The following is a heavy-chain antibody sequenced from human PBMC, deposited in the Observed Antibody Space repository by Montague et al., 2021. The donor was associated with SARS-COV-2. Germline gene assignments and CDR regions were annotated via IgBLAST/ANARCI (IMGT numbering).Heavy chain of an antibody. CDR1: GGSIANSHKY. CDR3: AAGGDSAKAGVY. V-gene: IGHV4-39*07. J-gene: IGHJ4*02. CDR2: VLYTGTP. Sequence: SETLSLTCTVSGGSIANSHKYWGWVRQPPGKGLEWIGSVLYTGTPYDHPSLTARVTISLDTSKNQFSLKMYSVTAADAATYFCAAGGDSAKAGVYWGQGTLVTVSS. D-gene: IGHD2-8*01.